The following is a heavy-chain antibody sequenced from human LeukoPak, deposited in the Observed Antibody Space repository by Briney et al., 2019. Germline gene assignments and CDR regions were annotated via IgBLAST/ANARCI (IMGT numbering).Heavy chain of an antibody. CDR1: GYTFTSYH. CDR3: ARGKGYSSGWYGLNAFDI. CDR2: ISGYNGNT. V-gene: IGHV1-18*01. Sequence: VASVKVSCKASGYTFTSYHITWVRQAPGQGLEWMGWISGYNGNTNYAQKLQGRVTMTTDTSTSTAYMELRSLRSDDTAVYYCARGKGYSSGWYGLNAFDIWGQGTMVTVSS. J-gene: IGHJ3*02. D-gene: IGHD6-19*01.